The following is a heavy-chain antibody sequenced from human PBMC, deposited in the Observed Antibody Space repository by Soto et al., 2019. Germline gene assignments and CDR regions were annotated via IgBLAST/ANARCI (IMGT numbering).Heavy chain of an antibody. Sequence: SETLSLTCALSGGALSRGYYSWDWIRQPPGKGLEWIGYIYYGGSTYYNPSLQSRVTMSVGRSRNQFSLKLNSVTAADTAVYYCARVRREYDNSGPVDYWGQGTLVTVSS. CDR3: ARVRREYDNSGPVDY. CDR2: IYYGGST. J-gene: IGHJ4*02. D-gene: IGHD3-22*01. V-gene: IGHV4-30-2*01. CDR1: GGALSRGYYS.